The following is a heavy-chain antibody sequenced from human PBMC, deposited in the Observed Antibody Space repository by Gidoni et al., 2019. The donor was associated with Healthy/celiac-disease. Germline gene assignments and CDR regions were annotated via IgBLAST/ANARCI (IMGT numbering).Heavy chain of an antibody. CDR1: GFTFSSSA. D-gene: IGHD3-10*01. CDR2: ISGSGGST. V-gene: IGHV3-23*01. Sequence: EVQLLESGGGLVQPGGSLRLSCAASGFTFSSSAMSWVRQAPGKGLGWVSAISGSGGSTYYADSVKGRFTISRDNSKNTLYLQMNSLRAEDTAVYYCAKGFGAGTSYYYYMDVWGKGTTVTVSS. J-gene: IGHJ6*03. CDR3: AKGFGAGTSYYYYMDV.